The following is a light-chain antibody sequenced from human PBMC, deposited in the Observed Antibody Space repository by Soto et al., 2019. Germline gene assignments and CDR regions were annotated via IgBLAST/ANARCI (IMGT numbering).Light chain of an antibody. J-gene: IGKJ1*01. CDR3: QQYGSSGT. Sequence: IVLTQSPASLSFSPWERATLSCRASQSVSNNYLAWYQQKPGQAPRLLIYGASNRATGIPDRFSGSGSGTDFTLTISRLEPEDFAAYYCQQYGSSGTFGQGTKVDIK. CDR1: QSVSNNY. V-gene: IGKV3-20*01. CDR2: GAS.